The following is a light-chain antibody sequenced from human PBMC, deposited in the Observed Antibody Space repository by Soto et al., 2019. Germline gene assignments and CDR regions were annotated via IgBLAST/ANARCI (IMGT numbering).Light chain of an antibody. Sequence: DIQMTQSPSTLSASVGDRVTITCRASQSISSWLAWYQQKPGKAPKLLIYKASSLESGVPSRFSGSGSGTEFTLTISRLQPDDFATYYCQQYNSYSRTFGPGTKVDIK. V-gene: IGKV1-5*03. CDR2: KAS. J-gene: IGKJ3*01. CDR3: QQYNSYSRT. CDR1: QSISSW.